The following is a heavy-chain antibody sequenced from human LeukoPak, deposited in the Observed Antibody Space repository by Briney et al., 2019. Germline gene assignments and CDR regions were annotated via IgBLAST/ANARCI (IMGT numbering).Heavy chain of an antibody. CDR1: GYTFTSYY. D-gene: IGHD6-19*01. J-gene: IGHJ4*02. CDR2: INPSGGST. CDR3: ARDLASGWPDF. Sequence: GASVKVSCKASGYTFTSYYLYWVRQAPGQGLEWMRIINPSGGSTNYAQKFQGRVTMTRDTSTSTVYMELSSLRSEDTAVYYCARDLASGWPDFWGQGTLVTVSS. V-gene: IGHV1-46*01.